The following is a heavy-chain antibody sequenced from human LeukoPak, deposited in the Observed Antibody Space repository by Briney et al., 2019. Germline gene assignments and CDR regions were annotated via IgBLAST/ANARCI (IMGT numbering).Heavy chain of an antibody. Sequence: ASVKVSCKASGYTFTSYDISWVRQATGQGLEWMGWMNPNSGNTGYAQKFQGRVTMTRNTSISTAYMELSSLRSEDTAVYYCAREAEYQLLYFYYYYGMDVWGQGTTVTVSS. D-gene: IGHD2-2*02. CDR3: AREAEYQLLYFYYYYGMDV. CDR2: MNPNSGNT. J-gene: IGHJ6*02. CDR1: GYTFTSYD. V-gene: IGHV1-8*01.